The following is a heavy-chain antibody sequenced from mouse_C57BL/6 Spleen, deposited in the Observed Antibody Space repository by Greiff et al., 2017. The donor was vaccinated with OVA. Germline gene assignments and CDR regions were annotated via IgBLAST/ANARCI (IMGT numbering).Heavy chain of an antibody. J-gene: IGHJ3*01. CDR1: GFNIKDDY. D-gene: IGHD2-1*01. V-gene: IGHV14-4*01. Sequence: EVQLQQSGAELVRPGASVKLSCPASGFNIKDDYMHWVKQRPEQGLEWIGWIAPENGDTEYASQFQGKATITAATSSNTAYLQLSSLTSEDTAVYYCTTPFYYGNSWFAYWGQGTLVTVSA. CDR3: TTPFYYGNSWFAY. CDR2: IAPENGDT.